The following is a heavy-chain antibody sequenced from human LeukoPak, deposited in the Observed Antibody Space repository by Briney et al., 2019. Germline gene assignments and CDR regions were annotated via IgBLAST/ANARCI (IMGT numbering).Heavy chain of an antibody. D-gene: IGHD3-10*01. CDR2: LNPSSGNT. CDR1: GYSFTSYD. J-gene: IGHJ4*02. CDR3: AAHTYYFSSGSFGR. Sequence: ASVEVSCKASGYSFTSYDINWLRQATGQGPEWIGWLNPSSGNTGYAQRFQGRVTMTRDTSTSTAYLELSSLGSEDTAVYYCAAHTYYFSSGSFGRGGQGTLVTVSS. V-gene: IGHV1-8*01.